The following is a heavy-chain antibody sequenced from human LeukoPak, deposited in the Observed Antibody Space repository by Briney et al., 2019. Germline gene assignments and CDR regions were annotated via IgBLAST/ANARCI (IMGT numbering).Heavy chain of an antibody. D-gene: IGHD6-6*01. Sequence: GRSLRLSCAASGFTFSSYAMHWVRQAPGKGLEWVAVISYDGSNKYYADSVKGRFTISRDNSKNTLYLQMNSLRAEDTAVYYCAKDPGRTAAQHFDYWGQGTLVTVSS. CDR2: ISYDGSNK. CDR3: AKDPGRTAAQHFDY. V-gene: IGHV3-30-3*01. J-gene: IGHJ4*02. CDR1: GFTFSSYA.